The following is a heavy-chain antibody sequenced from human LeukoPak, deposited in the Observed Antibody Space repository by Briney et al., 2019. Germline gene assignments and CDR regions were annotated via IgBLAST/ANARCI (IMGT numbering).Heavy chain of an antibody. J-gene: IGHJ5*02. D-gene: IGHD3-10*01. Sequence: GGSLRLSCAASGFSVSSNYMSWVRQAPGKGLEWVSVIYDGGSTFYADSVKGRFTISRDNPRNTLYLQMNILRTEDTAVYYCAKEGTPQVSTWYDLWGQGTQVIVSS. V-gene: IGHV3-53*05. CDR1: GFSVSSNY. CDR2: IYDGGST. CDR3: AKEGTPQVSTWYDL.